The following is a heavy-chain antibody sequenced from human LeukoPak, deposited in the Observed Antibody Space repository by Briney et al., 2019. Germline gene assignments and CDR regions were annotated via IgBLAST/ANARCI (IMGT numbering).Heavy chain of an antibody. V-gene: IGHV4-34*01. CDR2: INHSGST. D-gene: IGHD6-6*01. CDR1: GGSFSGYY. CDR3: ARDRRHRSSSVLPNAFDI. Sequence: SETLSLTCAVYGGSFSGYYWSWIRQPPGKGLEWIGEINHSGSTNYNPSLKSRVTISVDTSKNQFSLKLSSVTAADTAVYYCARDRRHRSSSVLPNAFDIWGQGTMVTVSS. J-gene: IGHJ3*02.